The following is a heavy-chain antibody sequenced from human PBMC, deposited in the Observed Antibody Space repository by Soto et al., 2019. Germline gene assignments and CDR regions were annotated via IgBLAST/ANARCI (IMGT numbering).Heavy chain of an antibody. CDR2: INHSGST. CDR3: GRAGYSSGWYSLGYYYYMDV. V-gene: IGHV4-34*01. D-gene: IGHD6-19*01. Sequence: SETLSPTCAVYGGSFSGYYWSWIRQPPGKGLEWIGEINHSGSTNYNPSLKSRVTISVDTSKNQFSLKLSSVTAADTAVYYCGRAGYSSGWYSLGYYYYMDVWGKGTTVTVSS. J-gene: IGHJ6*03. CDR1: GGSFSGYY.